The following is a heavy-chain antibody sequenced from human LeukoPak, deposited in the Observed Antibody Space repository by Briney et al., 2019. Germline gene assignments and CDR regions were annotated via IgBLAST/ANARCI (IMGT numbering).Heavy chain of an antibody. D-gene: IGHD2-15*01. Sequence: MTGGSLRLSCTASGFTFSSYSMNWVRQAPGKGLEWVSSISSSSYIYYADSVKGRFTISRDNAKNSLYLQMNSLRAEDTAVYYCARSKAGGAFDIWGQGTMVTVSS. CDR3: ARSKAGGAFDI. CDR2: ISSSSYI. J-gene: IGHJ3*02. V-gene: IGHV3-21*01. CDR1: GFTFSSYS.